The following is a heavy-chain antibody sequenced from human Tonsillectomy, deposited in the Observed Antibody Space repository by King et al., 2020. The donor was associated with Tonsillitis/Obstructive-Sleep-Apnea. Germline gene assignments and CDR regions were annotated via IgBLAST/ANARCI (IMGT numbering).Heavy chain of an antibody. CDR3: ARSLNQYKQVYYYYYMDV. Sequence: QLQESGPGLVKPSETLSLTCTVSGGSISSYYWSWTRQPPGKGLELIGYSYNGGSTNYNPSVKSGATLSVAPSLNQFSLKLSSVTAADTSVYYCARSLNQYKQVYYYYYMDVWGSGTTVTVSS. V-gene: IGHV4-59*01. D-gene: IGHD1-1*01. CDR1: GGSISSYY. CDR2: SYNGGST. J-gene: IGHJ6*03.